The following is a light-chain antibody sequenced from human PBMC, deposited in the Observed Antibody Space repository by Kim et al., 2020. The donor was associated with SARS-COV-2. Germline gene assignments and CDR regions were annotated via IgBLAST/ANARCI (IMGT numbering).Light chain of an antibody. CDR2: DAS. CDR3: QQYNYWPGT. CDR1: QSVSNN. Sequence: EREMTQSPATLSASPGEGATLSCRASQSVSNNVAWYQQKPGQAPRLLIFDASTRATGIPARFSGSGSGTEFTLTITSLRSEDFAVYYCQQYNYWPGTFGQGTKVDIK. V-gene: IGKV3-15*01. J-gene: IGKJ1*01.